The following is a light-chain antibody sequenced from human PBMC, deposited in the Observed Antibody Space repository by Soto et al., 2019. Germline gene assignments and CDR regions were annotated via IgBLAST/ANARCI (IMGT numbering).Light chain of an antibody. CDR3: QQYSNWPAWT. J-gene: IGKJ1*01. V-gene: IGKV3-15*01. CDR2: GAS. CDR1: QSVSSY. Sequence: EKGMTQSPATLSMCPGERATLSCRASQSVSSYLACYQQKPGQAPRLLIYGASTRATGIPARFSGSGSGTELTLTISSLQSEDFAVYYCQQYSNWPAWTFGQGTKME.